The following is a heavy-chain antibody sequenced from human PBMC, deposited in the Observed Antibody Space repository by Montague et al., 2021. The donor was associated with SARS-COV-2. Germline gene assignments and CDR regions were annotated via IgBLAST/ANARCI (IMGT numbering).Heavy chain of an antibody. D-gene: IGHD6-13*01. Sequence: CAISGDSDASNTAGCSWNRQSPSRGLEWQGRTHHRPKWNYDYAVSVKSRMTISPDTSKNQFSLQLSSVTPEDRAVYYCARDPRYSLSWSFDYWGQGTLVTVSS. J-gene: IGHJ4*02. CDR2: THHRPKWNY. CDR3: ARDPRYSLSWSFDY. V-gene: IGHV6-1*01. CDR1: GDSDASNTAG.